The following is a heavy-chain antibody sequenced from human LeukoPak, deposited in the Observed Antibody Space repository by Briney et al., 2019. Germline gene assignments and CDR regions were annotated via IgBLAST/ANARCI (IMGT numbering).Heavy chain of an antibody. V-gene: IGHV3-9*01. Sequence: GGSLRLSCAASGFTFSTYAMHWVRQPPGKGLEWVSGISWNSGSIDYADSVKGRFTISRDNAKNSLYLQMNSLRVEDTAFYYCAKDNRRHYTSGPNPDSLHWGQGALVTVSS. D-gene: IGHD6-19*01. CDR3: AKDNRRHYTSGPNPDSLH. J-gene: IGHJ4*02. CDR2: ISWNSGSI. CDR1: GFTFSTYA.